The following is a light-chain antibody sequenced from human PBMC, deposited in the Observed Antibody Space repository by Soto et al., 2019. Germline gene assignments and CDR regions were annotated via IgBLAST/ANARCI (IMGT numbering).Light chain of an antibody. CDR1: QSISSW. V-gene: IGKV1-5*03. CDR3: QQYNSYST. CDR2: KAS. J-gene: IGKJ1*01. Sequence: DIQMTQSPSTLSASVGDRVTITCRASQSISSWLAWYQQKPGKAPKLLIYKASSLESGVPSRFSGSGSGTEFTLTISSLQADYFATYYCQQYNSYSTFGQGTKVEIK.